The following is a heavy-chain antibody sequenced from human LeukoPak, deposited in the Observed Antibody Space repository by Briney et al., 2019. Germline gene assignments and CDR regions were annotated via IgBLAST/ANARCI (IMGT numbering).Heavy chain of an antibody. Sequence: GGSLRLSCAASGFTFSTYAMSWVRQAPGKGLEWVSAISGSGGSTYYADSVKGRFTISRDNPRNTLYLQMNSLRAEDTAVYYCAKDQYYDILTGYGDYWGQGTLVTVSS. CDR3: AKDQYYDILTGYGDY. CDR1: GFTFSTYA. J-gene: IGHJ4*02. CDR2: ISGSGGST. V-gene: IGHV3-23*01. D-gene: IGHD3-9*01.